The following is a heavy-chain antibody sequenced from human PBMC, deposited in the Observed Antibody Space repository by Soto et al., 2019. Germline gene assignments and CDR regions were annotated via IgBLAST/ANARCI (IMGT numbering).Heavy chain of an antibody. Sequence: QVQLVESGGGVVQPGRSLRLSCAASGFTFSSYAMHWVRQAPGKGLEWVAVISYDGSNKYYADSVKGRFTISRDNSKNTLYLQMNSLRAEDTAVYYCARSLAVAGTRFDYWGQGTLVTVSS. CDR2: ISYDGSNK. CDR3: ARSLAVAGTRFDY. D-gene: IGHD6-19*01. J-gene: IGHJ4*02. CDR1: GFTFSSYA. V-gene: IGHV3-30-3*01.